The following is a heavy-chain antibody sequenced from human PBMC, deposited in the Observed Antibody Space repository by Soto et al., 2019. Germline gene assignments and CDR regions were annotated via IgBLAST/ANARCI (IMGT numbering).Heavy chain of an antibody. CDR1: GGTFSSYA. CDR3: ARSGRVVPAVISYYGMDV. Sequence: GASVKVSCKASGGTFSSYAISWVRQAPGQGLEWMGGIIPIFGTANYAQKFQGRVTITADESTSTAYMELSSLRSEDTAVYYCARSGRVVPAVISYYGMDVWGQGTTVTVSS. CDR2: IIPIFGTA. V-gene: IGHV1-69*13. J-gene: IGHJ6*02. D-gene: IGHD2-2*01.